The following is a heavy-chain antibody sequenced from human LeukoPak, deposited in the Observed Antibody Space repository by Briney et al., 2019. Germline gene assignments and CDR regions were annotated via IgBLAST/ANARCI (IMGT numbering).Heavy chain of an antibody. CDR2: IYPGDSDT. Sequence: GESLKISCKGSGYSFTNYWIGWVRQMPGKGLEWMGIIYPGDSDTRYSPSFQGQVTISADKSISTAYLQWSSLKASDTAMYYCARHLVGSGSYSNYYYYMDVWGKGTTVTISS. V-gene: IGHV5-51*01. D-gene: IGHD3-10*01. CDR3: ARHLVGSGSYSNYYYYMDV. CDR1: GYSFTNYW. J-gene: IGHJ6*03.